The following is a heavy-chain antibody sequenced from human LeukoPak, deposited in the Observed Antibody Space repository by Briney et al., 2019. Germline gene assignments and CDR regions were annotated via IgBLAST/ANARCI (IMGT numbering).Heavy chain of an antibody. CDR3: AKDAVGATAYYFDY. D-gene: IGHD1-26*01. CDR2: ISGSGVTT. Sequence: GGTLRLSCAASGFTFSSYVMSWVRQAPGKGLEWVSAISGSGVTTYYAESLKGRFTISRDNSKNTLYLQMNSLRAEDTAVYFCAKDAVGATAYYFDYWGQGTLVTVSS. V-gene: IGHV3-23*01. CDR1: GFTFSSYV. J-gene: IGHJ4*02.